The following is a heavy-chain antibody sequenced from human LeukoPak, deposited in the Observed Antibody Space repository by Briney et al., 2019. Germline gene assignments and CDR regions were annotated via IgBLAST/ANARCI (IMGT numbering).Heavy chain of an antibody. D-gene: IGHD6-13*01. CDR3: ARQGYRDAFDI. Sequence: PSETLSLTCAVYGGSFSGYYWSWIRQPPGKGLEWIGEINHSGSTNYNPSLKSRVTISVDTSKNQFSLKLSSVTAADTAVYYCARQGYRDAFDIWGQGTMVTVSS. J-gene: IGHJ3*02. CDR2: INHSGST. CDR1: GGSFSGYY. V-gene: IGHV4-34*01.